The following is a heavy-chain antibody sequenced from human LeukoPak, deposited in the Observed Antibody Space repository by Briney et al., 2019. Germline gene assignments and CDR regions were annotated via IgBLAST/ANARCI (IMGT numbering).Heavy chain of an antibody. CDR2: IRYDESNK. CDR3: ASTMIVVVTPSAAFDI. CDR1: GFTLSSYG. V-gene: IGHV3-30*02. D-gene: IGHD3-22*01. J-gene: IGHJ3*02. Sequence: GGSLRLSCAASGFTLSSYGMQWVRQAPGKGLEWVAFIRYDESNKDYADSVKGRFTISRDNSKNTLYLQMNSLRAEDTAVYYCASTMIVVVTPSAAFDIWGQGTMVTVSS.